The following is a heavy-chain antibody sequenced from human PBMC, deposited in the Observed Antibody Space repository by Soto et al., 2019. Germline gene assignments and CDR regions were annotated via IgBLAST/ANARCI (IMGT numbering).Heavy chain of an antibody. Sequence: PSETLSLTCTVSGGSISRDYWTWIRQPPGKGLEWIGCISYTGSTNYNPSLKSRVTISVDTSKDQFSLKLSSVTAADTAVYYCARVQTITIFGVVKFWFDPWGQGTLVTVSS. D-gene: IGHD3-3*01. CDR3: ARVQTITIFGVVKFWFDP. J-gene: IGHJ5*02. CDR2: ISYTGST. CDR1: GGSISRDY. V-gene: IGHV4-59*01.